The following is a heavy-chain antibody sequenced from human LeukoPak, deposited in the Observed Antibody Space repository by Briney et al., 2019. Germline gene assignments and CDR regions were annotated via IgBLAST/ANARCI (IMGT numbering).Heavy chain of an antibody. CDR3: AKVREWGTSSSTSPYYFDY. Sequence: GGSLRLSCAASGFTFRTFSMSWVRQAPGKGLEWVSGIYGNGGRTFYADSVKGRFTISRDNSKNMLFLHMDSLRAEDTALYYCAKVREWGTSSSTSPYYFDYWGQGTLVTVSS. J-gene: IGHJ4*02. CDR1: GFTFRTFS. V-gene: IGHV3-23*01. D-gene: IGHD2-2*01. CDR2: IYGNGGRT.